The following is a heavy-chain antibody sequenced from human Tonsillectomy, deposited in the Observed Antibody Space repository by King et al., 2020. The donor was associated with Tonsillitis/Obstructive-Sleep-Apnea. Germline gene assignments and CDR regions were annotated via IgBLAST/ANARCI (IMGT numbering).Heavy chain of an antibody. J-gene: IGHJ3*02. V-gene: IGHV5-51*01. D-gene: IGHD2-15*01. CDR2: IYPGDSHT. Sequence: QLVQSGAEVKKPGESLKLSCKGSGYSFPTYWIGWVRQMPGKGLEWMGIIYPGDSHTTYSPSFQGQVTISADNSISTAYLQWSSLRASDTAMYYCARRVLGYCSGGSCPDAFDIWGQGTMVTVSS. CDR3: ARRVLGYCSGGSCPDAFDI. CDR1: GYSFPTYW.